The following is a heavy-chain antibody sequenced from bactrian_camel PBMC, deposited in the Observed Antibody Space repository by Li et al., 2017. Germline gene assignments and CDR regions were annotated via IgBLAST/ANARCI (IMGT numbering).Heavy chain of an antibody. CDR2: IYTAGGVT. J-gene: IGHJ4*01. Sequence: VQLVESGGGSVQAGGSLRLSCAASGYTYSRHCMGWFRQAQGKEREGVATIYTAGGVTSYVDSVKGRFTISRDNAKNTVYLQLHSLKTEDTATYYCAKGWDSGGDWDERGQGTQVTVS. CDR1: GYTYSRHC. V-gene: IGHV3S1*01. D-gene: IGHD2*01. CDR3: AKGWDSGGDWDE.